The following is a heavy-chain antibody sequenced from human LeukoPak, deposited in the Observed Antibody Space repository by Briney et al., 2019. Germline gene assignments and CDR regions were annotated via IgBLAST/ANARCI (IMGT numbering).Heavy chain of an antibody. CDR3: ARDSGYDYGPNFDY. CDR2: ISSSSYI. CDR1: GFTFSSYS. V-gene: IGHV3-21*01. D-gene: IGHD5-12*01. J-gene: IGHJ4*02. Sequence: GGSLRLSCAASGFTFSSYSMNWVRQAPGKGLEWVSSISSSSYIYYADSVKGRFTISRDNAKNSLYLQMNSLRAEDTAVYYCARDSGYDYGPNFDYWGQGTLVTVSS.